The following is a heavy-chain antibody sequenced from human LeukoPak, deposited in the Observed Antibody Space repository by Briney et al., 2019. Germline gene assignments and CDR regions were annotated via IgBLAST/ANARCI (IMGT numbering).Heavy chain of an antibody. J-gene: IGHJ4*02. V-gene: IGHV1-8*01. CDR3: TKGPPNWGFDF. CDR2: MSPNSGNT. CDR1: GYIFTTYD. Sequence: ASVKVSCKASGYIFTTYDINWVRQASGHRLEWLGWMSPNSGNTGYAQSFQGRVLMTRSTALSTAYMELSSLNSDDTAVYYCTKGPPNWGFDFWGQGTLVTVSS. D-gene: IGHD7-27*01.